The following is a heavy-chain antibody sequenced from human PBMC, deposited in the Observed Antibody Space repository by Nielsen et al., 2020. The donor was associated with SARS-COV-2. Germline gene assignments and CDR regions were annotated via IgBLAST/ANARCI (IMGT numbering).Heavy chain of an antibody. CDR1: GYTFTSYG. Sequence: ASVKVSCKASGYTFTSYGISWVRQAPGQGLEWMGWISAYNGNTNYAQKLQGRVTMTTDTSTSTAYMELRSLRSDDTAVYYCARDHYCSSTSCYASYYYHGMDVWGQGTTVTVSS. J-gene: IGHJ6*02. D-gene: IGHD2-2*01. CDR2: ISAYNGNT. V-gene: IGHV1-18*01. CDR3: ARDHYCSSTSCYASYYYHGMDV.